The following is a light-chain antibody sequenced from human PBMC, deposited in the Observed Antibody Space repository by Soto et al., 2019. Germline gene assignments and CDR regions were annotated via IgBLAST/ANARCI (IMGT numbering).Light chain of an antibody. CDR1: ASNIGSNT. J-gene: IGLJ3*02. CDR2: SNN. Sequence: QSVLTQPPSVSGTPGQRVTISCSGGASNIGSNTVSWYQQVPGTAPKLLIFSNNQRPSGVPDRFSGSKSGRSASLAIAGLQSEAEADYYCGSWDDSLNAVVFGGGTKLTVL. V-gene: IGLV1-44*01. CDR3: GSWDDSLNAVV.